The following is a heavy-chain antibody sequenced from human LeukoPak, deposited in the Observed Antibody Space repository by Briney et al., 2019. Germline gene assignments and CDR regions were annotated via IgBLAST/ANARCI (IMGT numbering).Heavy chain of an antibody. CDR1: GFTFSSYA. CDR2: IYSGGST. CDR3: ASLSLGHY. Sequence: QAGGSLRLSCAASGFTFSSYAMSWVRQAPGKGLEWVSVIYSGGSTYYADSVKGRFTISRDTSKNTLSLQMNSLRAEDTAVYYCASLSLGHYWGQGTLVTVSS. D-gene: IGHD6-6*01. V-gene: IGHV3-53*01. J-gene: IGHJ4*02.